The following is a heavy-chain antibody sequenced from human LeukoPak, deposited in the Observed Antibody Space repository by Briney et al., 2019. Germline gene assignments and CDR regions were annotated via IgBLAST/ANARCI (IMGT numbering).Heavy chain of an antibody. Sequence: PSETLSLTCTVSGGSISRYYWSWIRQPPGKGLEWIVYIHYSGNTNYNPSLKSRVTISMDTSKNQFSLKLTSVTAADTAVYYCARLDGNWNYFDYWGLGTLVTVSS. D-gene: IGHD1-20*01. V-gene: IGHV4-59*08. CDR1: GGSISRYY. J-gene: IGHJ4*02. CDR2: IHYSGNT. CDR3: ARLDGNWNYFDY.